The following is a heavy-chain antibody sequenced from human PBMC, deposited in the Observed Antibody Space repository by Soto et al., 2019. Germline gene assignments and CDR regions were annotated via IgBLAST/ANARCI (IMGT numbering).Heavy chain of an antibody. Sequence: PGESLKISCKGSGYSFTSYWISWVRQMPGKGLEWMGRIDPSDSYTNYSPSFQGYVTISADKSISTAYLQWSSLKASDTAMYYCARQGAAAGTNYYYGMDVWGQGTLVTVSS. CDR1: GYSFTSYW. D-gene: IGHD6-13*01. CDR3: ARQGAAAGTNYYYGMDV. CDR2: IDPSDSYT. V-gene: IGHV5-10-1*01. J-gene: IGHJ6*02.